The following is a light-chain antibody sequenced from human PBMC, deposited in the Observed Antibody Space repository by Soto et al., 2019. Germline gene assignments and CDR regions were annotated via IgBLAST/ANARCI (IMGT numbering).Light chain of an antibody. Sequence: DIVLTQSPATLSSSLGERATLSCMASQSVSSDLAWYQQKPGQAPRLLIYDASNRAAGTPARFSGSGSGTDFTLTISSLEPEDFAVYYCQQRSNWPPSITFGQGTRLEIK. J-gene: IGKJ5*01. V-gene: IGKV3-11*01. CDR1: QSVSSD. CDR2: DAS. CDR3: QQRSNWPPSIT.